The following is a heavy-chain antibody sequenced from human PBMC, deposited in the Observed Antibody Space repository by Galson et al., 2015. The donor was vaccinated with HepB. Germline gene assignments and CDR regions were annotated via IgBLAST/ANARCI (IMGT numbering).Heavy chain of an antibody. Sequence: SVKVSCKASGYTFSRYGITWVRQAPGQGLEWMGWISTYSGNTNYARKFQGRVIMTTDTSTSTANMELRSLRSDDTAVYYCARESGWSFSDYWGQGTLVTVSS. D-gene: IGHD6-19*01. CDR1: GYTFSRYG. CDR2: ISTYSGNT. J-gene: IGHJ4*02. CDR3: ARESGWSFSDY. V-gene: IGHV1-18*01.